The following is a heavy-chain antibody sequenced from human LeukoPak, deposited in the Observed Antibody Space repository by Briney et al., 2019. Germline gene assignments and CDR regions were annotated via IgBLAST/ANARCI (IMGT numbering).Heavy chain of an antibody. CDR3: ARVYSSSWSTFDY. V-gene: IGHV1-3*01. CDR2: INAGNGNT. J-gene: IGHJ4*02. D-gene: IGHD6-13*01. Sequence: ASVKVSCKASGYTFTSYAMHWVRQAPGQRLEWMGWINAGNGNTKYSQEFQGRVTITRDTSISTAYMELSRLRSDDTAVYYCARVYSSSWSTFDYWGQGTLVTVSS. CDR1: GYTFTSYA.